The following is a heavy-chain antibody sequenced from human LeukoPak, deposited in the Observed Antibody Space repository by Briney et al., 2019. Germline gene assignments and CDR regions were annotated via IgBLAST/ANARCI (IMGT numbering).Heavy chain of an antibody. D-gene: IGHD3-10*01. V-gene: IGHV4-34*01. CDR3: ARRRNPYGSGSPFST. CDR1: YGSFSGYY. Sequence: SETLSLTCALYYGSFSGYYWSWIRQAPGKGLEWIGEINQSGSTNNNPSLKSRVTISVDTSRNQFSLKLISVTAADTAVYYCARRRNPYGSGSPFSTWGQGTLVTVSS. J-gene: IGHJ4*02. CDR2: INQSGST.